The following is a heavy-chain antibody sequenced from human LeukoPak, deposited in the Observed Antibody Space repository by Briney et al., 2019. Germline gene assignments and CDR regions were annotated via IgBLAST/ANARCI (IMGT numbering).Heavy chain of an antibody. V-gene: IGHV3-74*01. Sequence: GGSLRLSCAASGFTFSNYWMHWVRQAPGKGLVWVSRINSDGSSTNYADSVKGRFTISRDNAKNSLYLQMNSLRAEDTAVYYCARDGRSTSCYAGDCYFDYWGQGTLVTVSS. J-gene: IGHJ4*02. CDR1: GFTFSNYW. CDR3: ARDGRSTSCYAGDCYFDY. D-gene: IGHD2-2*01. CDR2: INSDGSST.